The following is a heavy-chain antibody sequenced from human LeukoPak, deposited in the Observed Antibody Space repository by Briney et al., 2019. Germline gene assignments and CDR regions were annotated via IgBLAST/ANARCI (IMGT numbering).Heavy chain of an antibody. CDR2: INRRGHT. Sequence: GGSLRLSCAASGFTFDRFTIHWVRQTPGKGLEWVSLINRRGHTFYADSVKGRFTISRDNSRNSVFLQMNSLRPEDTALYHCAKATSSWHEFDYWGQGTLVTVSS. CDR1: GFTFDRFT. J-gene: IGHJ4*02. V-gene: IGHV3-43*01. CDR3: AKATSSWHEFDY. D-gene: IGHD6-13*01.